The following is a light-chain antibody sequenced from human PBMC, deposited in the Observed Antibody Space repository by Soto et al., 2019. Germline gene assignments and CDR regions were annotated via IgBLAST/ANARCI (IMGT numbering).Light chain of an antibody. CDR1: QSVTSN. CDR2: DAS. V-gene: IGKV3-15*01. J-gene: IGKJ1*01. Sequence: EIVMTQSPATLSVSPGERATLSCRTSQSVTSNLARYQQKPGQAPRLLIYDASTRATGLPARFSGSGSGTKFTLTISSLQSEDFAVYYCQQYNDRPRTFGQGTKVEIK. CDR3: QQYNDRPRT.